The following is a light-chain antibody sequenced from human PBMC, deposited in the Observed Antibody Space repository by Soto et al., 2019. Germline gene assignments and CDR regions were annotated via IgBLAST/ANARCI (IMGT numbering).Light chain of an antibody. CDR1: QSLLHGNGYNY. CDR2: LAS. CDR3: MQALQTPWT. V-gene: IGKV2-28*01. J-gene: IGKJ2*02. Sequence: DIVMTQSPLSLPVTPGEPASISCRSSQSLLHGNGYNYLDWYLQKPGQSPQLLIYLASSRASGVPDRFSGSGSDTDFTLKISRVEAEDVGVYYCMQALQTPWTFGQGTKLEIK.